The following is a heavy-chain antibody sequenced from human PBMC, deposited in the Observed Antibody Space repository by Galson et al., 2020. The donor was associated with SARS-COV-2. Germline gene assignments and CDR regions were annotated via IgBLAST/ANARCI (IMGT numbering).Heavy chain of an antibody. CDR3: ARVGPVAGAVYAFDI. D-gene: IGHD6-19*01. Sequence: SETLSLTCAVSGGPIINLNWRSWVRQPPGKGLEWIGEIHHLGKTNYNPSLKSRVTISIDKSEDQLSLRLSSVTAADTAMYYCARVGPVAGAVYAFDIWGQGTMVTVSS. CDR2: IHHLGKT. V-gene: IGHV4-4*02. J-gene: IGHJ3*02. CDR1: GGPIINLNW.